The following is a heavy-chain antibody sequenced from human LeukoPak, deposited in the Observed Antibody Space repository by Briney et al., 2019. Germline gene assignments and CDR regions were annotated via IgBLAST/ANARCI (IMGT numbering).Heavy chain of an antibody. Sequence: PGGSVRLSCAASGFTFSNYDMHWVRQATGKGLEWVSVIGIAGDTYYPGSVKDRFTISREDAKNSLYLQMNSLRAGDTAVYYCARAVAGTSFDYWGQGTLVTVSS. CDR1: GFTFSNYD. D-gene: IGHD6-19*01. J-gene: IGHJ4*02. CDR3: ARAVAGTSFDY. CDR2: IGIAGDT. V-gene: IGHV3-13*01.